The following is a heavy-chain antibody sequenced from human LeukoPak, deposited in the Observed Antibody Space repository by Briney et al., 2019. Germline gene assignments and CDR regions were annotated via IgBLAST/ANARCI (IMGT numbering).Heavy chain of an antibody. Sequence: SETLSLTCTVSGSSISSYYWSWIRQPPGKGLEWIGYIYYTGSTNYNPSLTSRVNISVDTSKNQFSLNLTSVTAADTAVYYCARWGSIAVARFDYWGQGTLVTVSS. D-gene: IGHD6-6*01. CDR3: ARWGSIAVARFDY. J-gene: IGHJ4*02. CDR2: IYYTGST. CDR1: GSSISSYY. V-gene: IGHV4-59*01.